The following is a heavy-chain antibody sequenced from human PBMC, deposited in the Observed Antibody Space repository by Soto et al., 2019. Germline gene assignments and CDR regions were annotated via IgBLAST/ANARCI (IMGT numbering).Heavy chain of an antibody. Sequence: QVQLQQWGAGLLKPSETLSLTCAVYGGSFSGYYWTWIRQPPGKGLEWIGEINHSGSTNYNPSLKSRVTISVDTSKNQFSLKLTSLTAADTAVYYCARDCSGGRCKLDYWGQGTLVTVSS. CDR1: GGSFSGYY. CDR3: ARDCSGGRCKLDY. J-gene: IGHJ4*02. V-gene: IGHV4-34*01. CDR2: INHSGST. D-gene: IGHD2-15*01.